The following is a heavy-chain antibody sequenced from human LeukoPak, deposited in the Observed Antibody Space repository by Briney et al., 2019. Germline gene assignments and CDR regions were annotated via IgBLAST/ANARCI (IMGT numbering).Heavy chain of an antibody. CDR3: AKGGNLWFGPGDY. Sequence: GGSLRLSCEASEFTFSSYNMNWVRQAPGKGLEWVSAISGSGGSTYYADSVKGRFTISRDNSKNTLYLQMNSLRAEDTAVYYCAKGGNLWFGPGDYWGQGTLVTVSS. CDR2: ISGSGGST. J-gene: IGHJ4*02. V-gene: IGHV3-23*01. CDR1: EFTFSSYN. D-gene: IGHD3-10*01.